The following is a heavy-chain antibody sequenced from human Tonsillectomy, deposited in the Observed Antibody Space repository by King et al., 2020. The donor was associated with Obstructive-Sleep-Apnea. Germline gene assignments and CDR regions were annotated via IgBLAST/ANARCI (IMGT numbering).Heavy chain of an antibody. CDR2: IKSKTGGGTT. CDR3: TTPLGQYDMLTGYYIGAFDI. J-gene: IGHJ3*02. CDR1: GFTFRNAW. D-gene: IGHD3-9*01. Sequence: VQLVESGGGLVKPGGSLRLSCAASGFTFRNAWMSWVRQAPGKGLEWIGHIKSKTGGGTTEYAAPAKGRFTISRDDSKNRLYLEINSLKTEDTAVYYCTTPLGQYDMLTGYYIGAFDIWGQGTMVTVSS. V-gene: IGHV3-15*01.